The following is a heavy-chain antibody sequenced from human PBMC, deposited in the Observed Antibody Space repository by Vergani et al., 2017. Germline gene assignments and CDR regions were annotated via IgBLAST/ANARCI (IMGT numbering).Heavy chain of an antibody. D-gene: IGHD1-20*01. CDR2: ISGQNFRT. V-gene: IGHV3-23*01. Sequence: EVQLLESGGGLAQPGESLRLSCVASGFTFTAHGLNWVRQAPGKGLEWVSGISGQNFRTHYADSVKGRFTISRDNSKNTLYLQMNSLRAEDTAVYYCAKDSITGTDFDYWGQGTLVTVSS. CDR3: AKDSITGTDFDY. CDR1: GFTFTAHG. J-gene: IGHJ4*02.